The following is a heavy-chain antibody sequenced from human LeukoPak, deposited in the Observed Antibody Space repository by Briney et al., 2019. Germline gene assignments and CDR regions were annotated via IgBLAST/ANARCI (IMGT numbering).Heavy chain of an antibody. CDR3: AATPHGYNFADLCY. CDR1: GYTFTGYY. Sequence: GASVKVSCKASGYTFTGYYMHWVRQAPGQGLEWMGWINPNSGGTNYAQKFQGRVTMTRDTSISTAYMELSRLRSDDTAVYYCAATPHGYNFADLCYGAQEPGVTVP. D-gene: IGHD5-24*01. CDR2: INPNSGGT. V-gene: IGHV1-2*02. J-gene: IGHJ4*02.